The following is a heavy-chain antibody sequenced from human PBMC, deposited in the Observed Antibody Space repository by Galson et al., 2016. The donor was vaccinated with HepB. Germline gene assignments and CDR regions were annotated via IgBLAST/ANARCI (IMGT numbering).Heavy chain of an antibody. J-gene: IGHJ5*02. CDR1: GGSISSGDSY. CDR3: VRTFSHTMTPDT. Sequence: TLSLTCTVSGGSISSGDSYWSWIRQPPGQGLEWIAYIYHTGNTYYNPSLQSRLTISIDTSKDQFSLRLNSVTAADTAVYYCVRTFSHTMTPDTWGQGTLVTVSS. CDR2: IYHTGNT. D-gene: IGHD4-17*01. V-gene: IGHV4-30-4*01.